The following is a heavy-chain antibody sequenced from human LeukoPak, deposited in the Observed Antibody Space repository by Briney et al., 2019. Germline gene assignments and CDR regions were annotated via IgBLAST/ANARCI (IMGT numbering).Heavy chain of an antibody. V-gene: IGHV3-48*02. CDR1: GFTFSSYS. J-gene: IGHJ3*02. CDR2: IGGSGGPI. CDR3: ARVRGYSYGYDAFDI. Sequence: TGGSLRLSCAASGFTFSSYSMDWVRQAPGKGLEWLSYIGGSGGPILYADSVKGRFAISRDNAKNSLYLQMNSLRDEDTAVYYCARVRGYSYGYDAFDIWGQGTMVTVSS. D-gene: IGHD5-18*01.